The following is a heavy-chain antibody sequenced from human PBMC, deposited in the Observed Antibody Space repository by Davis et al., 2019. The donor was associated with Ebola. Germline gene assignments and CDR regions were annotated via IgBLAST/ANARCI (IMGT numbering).Heavy chain of an antibody. J-gene: IGHJ4*02. D-gene: IGHD5-18*01. CDR1: GGTISSYY. Sequence: PSETLSLTCTVSGGTISSYYWSWIRQPPGKGLEWIGYTYYSGSTNYNPSLKSRVTISVDTSKNQFSLKLSSVTAADTAVYYCARESYSYGLDYWGQGTLVTVSS. V-gene: IGHV4-59*01. CDR2: TYYSGST. CDR3: ARESYSYGLDY.